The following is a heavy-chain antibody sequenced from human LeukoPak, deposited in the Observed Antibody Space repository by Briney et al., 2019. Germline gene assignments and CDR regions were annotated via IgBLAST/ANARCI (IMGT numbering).Heavy chain of an antibody. Sequence: GGSPRLSCAASGFTFSSYWMHWVRQAPGKGPVWVSRINNDGSGTTYADSVKGRFTISRDDAKNTLYLRMNSLRAEDTAVYYCVRGGESTWSWGQGTLVTVSS. J-gene: IGHJ5*02. CDR3: VRGGESTWS. CDR1: GFTFSSYW. V-gene: IGHV3-74*01. CDR2: INNDGSGT. D-gene: IGHD2-15*01.